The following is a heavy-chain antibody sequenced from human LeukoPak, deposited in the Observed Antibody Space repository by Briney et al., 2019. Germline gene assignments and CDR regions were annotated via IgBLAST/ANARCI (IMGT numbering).Heavy chain of an antibody. J-gene: IGHJ6*02. Sequence: SVKVSCKASGGTFSSYAISWVRQAPGQGLEWMGRIIPILGIANYAQKFQGRVTITADKSTSTAYMELSSLRSEDTAVYYCARDMTTVVTPAGYYYGMDVWAKGPRSPSP. CDR1: GGTFSSYA. CDR2: IIPILGIA. CDR3: ARDMTTVVTPAGYYYGMDV. D-gene: IGHD4-23*01. V-gene: IGHV1-69*04.